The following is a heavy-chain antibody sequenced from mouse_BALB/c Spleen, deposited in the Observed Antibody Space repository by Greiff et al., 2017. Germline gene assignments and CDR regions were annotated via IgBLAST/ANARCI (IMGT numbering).Heavy chain of an antibody. J-gene: IGHJ3*01. CDR2: IYPGSGST. Sequence: QVQLQQPGAELVKPGTSVKLSCKASGYTFTSYWINWVKLRPGQGLEWIGEIYPGSGSTNYNEKFKSKATLTVDTSSSTAYMQLSSLASEDSALYDCARGFAYWGQGTLGTVSA. V-gene: IGHV1-55*01. CDR1: GYTFTSYW. CDR3: ARGFAY.